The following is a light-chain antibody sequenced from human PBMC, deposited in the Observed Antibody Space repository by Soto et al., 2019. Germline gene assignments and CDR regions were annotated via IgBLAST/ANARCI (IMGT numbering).Light chain of an antibody. CDR1: QSISSY. V-gene: IGKV1-39*01. J-gene: IGKJ1*01. Sequence: DIQMTQSPSSLSASVGDRVTITCRASQSISSYLNWYQQKPGKAPKFLIYAASSLQSGVPSRFSGSGSGTEFTLTISSRQPEDFATYYCQQSYSTSPWTFGRGTKVEIK. CDR3: QQSYSTSPWT. CDR2: AAS.